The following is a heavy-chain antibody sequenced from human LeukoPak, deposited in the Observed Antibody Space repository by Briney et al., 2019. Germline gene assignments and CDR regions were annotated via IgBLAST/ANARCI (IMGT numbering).Heavy chain of an antibody. CDR3: ARGTLTGGLIDY. V-gene: IGHV4-39*07. Sequence: KPSETLSLTCTVSGGSISSSSYYWGWIRQPPGKGLEWIGSIYYSGSTYYNPSLKSRVTISVDTSKNQFSLKLSSVTAADTAVYYCARGTLTGGLIDYWGQGTLVTVSS. CDR1: GGSISSSSYY. CDR2: IYYSGST. D-gene: IGHD1/OR15-1a*01. J-gene: IGHJ4*02.